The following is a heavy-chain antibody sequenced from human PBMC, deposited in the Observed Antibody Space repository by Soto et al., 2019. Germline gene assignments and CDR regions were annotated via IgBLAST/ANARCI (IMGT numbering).Heavy chain of an antibody. CDR1: GFTFSSYW. D-gene: IGHD2-21*02. J-gene: IGHJ6*03. V-gene: IGHV3-74*01. Sequence: GGSLRLSCAASGFTFSSYWMHWVRQAPGKGLVWVSRINSDGSSTSYADSVKGRFTISRDNAKNTLYLQMNSLRAEDTAVYYCARDDVSDDFYYYYYMDVWGKGTTVTVSS. CDR2: INSDGSST. CDR3: ARDDVSDDFYYYYYMDV.